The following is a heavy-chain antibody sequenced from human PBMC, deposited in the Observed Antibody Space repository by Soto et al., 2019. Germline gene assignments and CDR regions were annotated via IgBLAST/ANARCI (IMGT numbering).Heavy chain of an antibody. Sequence: PXETLSLTCAVSGGSISSGGYSCSWIGQPPGKGLEGIGYIYHSGSTYYNPSLKSRVTISVDRSQNQFSLKLSSATAADTAVYYCARESYYYGIEVLRQGTTVTVSS. CDR2: IYHSGST. CDR1: GGSISSGGYS. J-gene: IGHJ6*02. CDR3: ARESYYYGIEV. V-gene: IGHV4-30-2*01.